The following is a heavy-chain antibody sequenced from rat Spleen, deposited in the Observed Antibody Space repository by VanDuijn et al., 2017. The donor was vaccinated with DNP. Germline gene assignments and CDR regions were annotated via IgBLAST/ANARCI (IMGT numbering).Heavy chain of an antibody. J-gene: IGHJ2*01. D-gene: IGHD1-11*01. CDR2: SRYDGSST. V-gene: IGHV5-29*01. CDR1: GFTFSNYG. Sequence: EVQLVESGGGLVQPGRSLKLSCAASGFTFSNYGMAWVRQAPTKGLEWVATSRYDGSSTYYRDSVKGRFTISRDNAKSTLNLQMDSRRSEDTATYYCARNLGGYLNWFAYWGQGVMVTVS. CDR3: ARNLGGYLNWFAY.